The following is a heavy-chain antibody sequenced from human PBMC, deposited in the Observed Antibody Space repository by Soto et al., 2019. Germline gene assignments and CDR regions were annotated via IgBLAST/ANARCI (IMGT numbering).Heavy chain of an antibody. CDR3: ARGPAGGDI. Sequence: QVQLVQSGGEVKKPGASVKVSCKASGYTFNRYGISWMRQAPGQGLEWMGGIRVKNGNTNYAQNFQGRFTMTTDTSTSPGYMELRSLRSDYTAVYYCARGPAGGDIWGQGTMVTVS. D-gene: IGHD1-26*01. J-gene: IGHJ3*02. CDR1: GYTFNRYG. CDR2: IRVKNGNT. V-gene: IGHV1-18*01.